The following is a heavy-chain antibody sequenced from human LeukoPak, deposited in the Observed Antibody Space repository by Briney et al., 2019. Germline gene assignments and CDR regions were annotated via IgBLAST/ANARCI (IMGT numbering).Heavy chain of an antibody. V-gene: IGHV3-21*01. CDR3: ARDEVYREQRHFDF. CDR2: ISSSSSYI. D-gene: IGHD1/OR15-1a*01. CDR1: GFTFSSYS. Sequence: GGSLRLSCAASGFTFSSYSMNWVRQAPGKGLEWVSSISSSSSYIYYADSVKGRFTISRDNAKNSLYLQMNSLRAEDTAVYYCARDEVYREQRHFDFWGQGTLVTVSS. J-gene: IGHJ4*02.